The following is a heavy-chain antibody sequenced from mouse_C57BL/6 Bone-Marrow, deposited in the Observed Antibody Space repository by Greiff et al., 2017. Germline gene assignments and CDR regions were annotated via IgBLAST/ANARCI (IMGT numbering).Heavy chain of an antibody. Sequence: EVQGVESGGGLVKPGGSLKLSCAASGCTFSSYAMSWVRQTPEKRLEWVATISDGGSYTYYPDNVKGRFTISRDNAKNNLYLQMSHLKSEDTAMYYCARRGTTVVALFDYWGQGTTLPDSS. V-gene: IGHV5-4*01. CDR3: ARRGTTVVALFDY. CDR2: ISDGGSYT. CDR1: GCTFSSYA. J-gene: IGHJ2*01. D-gene: IGHD1-1*01.